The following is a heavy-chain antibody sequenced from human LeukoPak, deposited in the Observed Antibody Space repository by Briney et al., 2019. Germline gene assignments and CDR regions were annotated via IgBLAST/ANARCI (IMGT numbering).Heavy chain of an antibody. CDR3: VRDGGVSGYDLRDY. Sequence: GGSLRLSCAASGFSFSNYWMTWVRQAPGKGLEWVAHINQDGSEEHYMDSVKARFTISRDNAKNSLSLQMNSLRAEDTAVYYCVRDGGVSGYDLRDYWGQGTLVTVSS. J-gene: IGHJ4*02. CDR1: GFSFSNYW. D-gene: IGHD5-12*01. V-gene: IGHV3-7*01. CDR2: INQDGSEE.